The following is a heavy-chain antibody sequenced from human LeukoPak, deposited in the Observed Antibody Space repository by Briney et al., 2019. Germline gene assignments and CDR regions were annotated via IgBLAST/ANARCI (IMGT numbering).Heavy chain of an antibody. Sequence: PGGTLRLSCAASGFTFSSYGMSWVRQAPGKGLEWVSAISGSGGSTYYADSVKGRFTISRDNSKNTLYVQMNSLRAEDTAVYYCAKDRGFGVFFQYYFDYWGQGTLVTVSS. CDR2: ISGSGGST. J-gene: IGHJ4*02. CDR1: GFTFSSYG. D-gene: IGHD3-10*01. CDR3: AKDRGFGVFFQYYFDY. V-gene: IGHV3-23*01.